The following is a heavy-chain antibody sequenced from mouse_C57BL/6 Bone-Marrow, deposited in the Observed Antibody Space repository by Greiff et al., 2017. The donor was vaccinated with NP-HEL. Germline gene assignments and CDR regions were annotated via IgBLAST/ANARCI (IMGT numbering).Heavy chain of an antibody. Sequence: VQLQQSGAELAKPGASVKLSCKASGYTFTSYWMHWVKQRPGQGLEWIGYINPSSGYTKYNQKFKDKATLTADKSSSTAYMQLSSLTYEDSAVYYCARSGYYYGSSYLYYYAMDYWGQGTSVTVSS. CDR1: GYTFTSYW. D-gene: IGHD1-1*01. CDR2: INPSSGYT. CDR3: ARSGYYYGSSYLYYYAMDY. J-gene: IGHJ4*01. V-gene: IGHV1-7*01.